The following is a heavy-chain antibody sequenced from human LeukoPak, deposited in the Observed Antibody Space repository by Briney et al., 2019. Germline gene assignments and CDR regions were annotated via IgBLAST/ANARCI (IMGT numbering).Heavy chain of an antibody. D-gene: IGHD3-22*01. CDR1: GYTLTELS. CDR2: FDPEDGET. J-gene: IGHJ3*02. Sequence: GASVKASCKVSGYTLTELSTHWVRQAPGKGLEWMGGFDPEDGETIYAQKFQGRVTMTEDTSTDTAYMELSSLRSEDTAVYYCATRYYYDSSGYYDVAFDIWGQGTMVTVSS. CDR3: ATRYYYDSSGYYDVAFDI. V-gene: IGHV1-24*01.